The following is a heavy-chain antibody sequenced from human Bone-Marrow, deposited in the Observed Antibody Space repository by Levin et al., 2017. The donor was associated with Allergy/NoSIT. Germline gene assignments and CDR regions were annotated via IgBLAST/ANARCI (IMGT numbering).Heavy chain of an antibody. CDR2: ISSGGTYI. Sequence: PSETLSLTCAASGFTFNDYSMHWLRQAPGKGLTWVSSISSGGTYIYYADSLKGRFTISRDNAKNSLFLQMNSLTADDTAVYYCARGPPIEMTTIGFGGWFDPWGQGTLVTVSS. V-gene: IGHV3-21*01. CDR3: ARGPPIEMTTIGFGGWFDP. CDR1: GFTFNDYS. J-gene: IGHJ5*02. D-gene: IGHD5-24*01.